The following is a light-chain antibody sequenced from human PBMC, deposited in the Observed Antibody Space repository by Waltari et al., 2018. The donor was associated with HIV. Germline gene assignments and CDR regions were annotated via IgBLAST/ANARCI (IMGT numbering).Light chain of an antibody. Sequence: SYVLTQPPSVSVAPGQTARITCGGNNIGSKSVHWYQQKPGQAPVLVVYDDTDRPSWIPERFSGSNAGNTATLTISRVEAGDEADYYCQVWDTSGDPWVFGGGTKLTVL. CDR2: DDT. V-gene: IGLV3-21*02. J-gene: IGLJ3*02. CDR1: NIGSKS. CDR3: QVWDTSGDPWV.